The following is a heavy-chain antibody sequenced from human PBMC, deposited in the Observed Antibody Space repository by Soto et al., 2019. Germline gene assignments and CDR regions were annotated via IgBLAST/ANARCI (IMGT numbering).Heavy chain of an antibody. CDR2: IYYSGST. CDR3: ATYTVGEGGRGY. V-gene: IGHV4-59*08. J-gene: IGHJ4*02. Sequence: SETLSLTCTFSGGSISSYYWSWIRQPPGKGLEWIGYIYYSGSTNYNPSLKSRVTISVDTSKNQFSLKLNSVTAADTAVYYCATYTVGEGGRGYWGQGTLVTVSS. CDR1: GGSISSYY. D-gene: IGHD3-16*01.